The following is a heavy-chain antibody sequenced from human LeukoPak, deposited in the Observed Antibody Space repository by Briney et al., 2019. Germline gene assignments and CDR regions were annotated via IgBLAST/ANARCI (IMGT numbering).Heavy chain of an antibody. D-gene: IGHD6-19*01. Sequence: GGSLRLSCAASGFTFSGYYMSWVRQAPGKGLEWVSCIGSSSTYTNYADSVKGRFTIPRDNAKNSLYLQMDDLRADDTAVYYCARDRGAVAATWFDYWGQGTLVTVSS. V-gene: IGHV3-11*05. CDR3: ARDRGAVAATWFDY. CDR1: GFTFSGYY. J-gene: IGHJ4*02. CDR2: IGSSSTYT.